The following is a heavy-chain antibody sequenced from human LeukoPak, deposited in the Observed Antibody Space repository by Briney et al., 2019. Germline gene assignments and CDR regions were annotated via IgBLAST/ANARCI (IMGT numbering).Heavy chain of an antibody. J-gene: IGHJ3*02. D-gene: IGHD2-2*01. CDR1: GGSFSGYY. V-gene: IGHV4-34*01. CDR3: ARGRRIVVVLAAMSRAFDI. CDR2: INHSGST. Sequence: SETLSLTCAVYGGSFSGYYWSWIRQPPGKGLEWIGEINHSGSTNYNPSLKSRVTISVDTSKNQFSLKLSSVTAADTAVYYCARGRRIVVVLAAMSRAFDIWGQGTMVTVSS.